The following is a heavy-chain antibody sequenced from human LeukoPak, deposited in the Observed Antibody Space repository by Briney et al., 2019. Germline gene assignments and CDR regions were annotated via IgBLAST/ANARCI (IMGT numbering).Heavy chain of an antibody. CDR1: GGSISSNF. V-gene: IGHV4-4*08. CDR3: ARDISYGSFGY. J-gene: IGHJ4*02. D-gene: IGHD4-17*01. CDR2: IYNSGTT. Sequence: SETLSLTCTVSGGSISSNFWSWIRQPPGKGLEYIGYIYNSGTTNYNPSLKSRVAISVDTSKNQLSLKLSSVTAADTAVYYCARDISYGSFGYWGQGTLVTVSS.